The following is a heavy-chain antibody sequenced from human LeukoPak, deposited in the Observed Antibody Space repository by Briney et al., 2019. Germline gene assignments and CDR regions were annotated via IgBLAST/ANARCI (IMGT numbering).Heavy chain of an antibody. J-gene: IGHJ4*02. Sequence: SETLSLTCTVSGGSISSYYWSWIRQPAGKGLEWLGCIYTSGSTNYNPSLKSRVTMSVDTSKNQFSLKLSSVTAADTAVYYCARRLGITGRDYFDYWGQGTLVTVSS. CDR1: GGSISSYY. D-gene: IGHD7-27*01. V-gene: IGHV4-4*07. CDR2: IYTSGST. CDR3: ARRLGITGRDYFDY.